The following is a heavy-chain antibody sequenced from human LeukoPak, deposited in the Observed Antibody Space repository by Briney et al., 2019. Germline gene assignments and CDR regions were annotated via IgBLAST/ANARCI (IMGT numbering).Heavy chain of an antibody. D-gene: IGHD2-2*01. V-gene: IGHV4-59*08. J-gene: IGHJ3*02. Sequence: SETLSLTCTVSGGSISSYYWSWIRQPPGKGLEWIGYIYYSGSTNYNPSLKSRVTISVDTSKNQFSLKLSSVTAADTAVYYCARGIGYCSSTSCYGGDAFDIWGQGTTVTVSS. CDR2: IYYSGST. CDR1: GGSISSYY. CDR3: ARGIGYCSSTSCYGGDAFDI.